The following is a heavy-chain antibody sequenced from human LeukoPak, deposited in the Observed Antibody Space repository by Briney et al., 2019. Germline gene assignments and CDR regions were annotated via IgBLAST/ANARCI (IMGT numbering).Heavy chain of an antibody. CDR1: GYSFIGNY. CDR3: AREGDANDYFDY. V-gene: IGHV1-2*02. D-gene: IGHD3-16*01. Sequence: AAVTVSCKASGYSFIGNYMHWVRQAPGQGLEWMGWINPSTGAIDCAQEFRGRVSLTRDTSITTAYMELSRLTSDDTAIYYCAREGDANDYFDYWGQGTLVTVSS. CDR2: INPSTGAI. J-gene: IGHJ4*02.